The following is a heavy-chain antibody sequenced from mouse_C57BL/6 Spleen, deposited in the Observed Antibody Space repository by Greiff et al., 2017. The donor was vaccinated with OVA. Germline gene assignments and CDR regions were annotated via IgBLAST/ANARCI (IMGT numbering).Heavy chain of an antibody. D-gene: IGHD2-3*01. CDR1: GYTFTDYE. CDR3: TRGDGYFYYFDY. J-gene: IGHJ2*01. CDR2: IDPETGGT. Sequence: QVQLQQSGAELVRPGASVTLSCKASGYTFTDYEMHWVKQTPVHGLEWIGAIDPETGGTAYNQKFKGKAILTADKSSSTAYMELRSLTSEDSAVYYCTRGDGYFYYFDYWGQGTTLTVSS. V-gene: IGHV1-15*01.